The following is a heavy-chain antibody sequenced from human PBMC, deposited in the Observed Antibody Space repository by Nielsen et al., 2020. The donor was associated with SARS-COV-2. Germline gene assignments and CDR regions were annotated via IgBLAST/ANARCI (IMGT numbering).Heavy chain of an antibody. Sequence: WVRQAPGQGLEWMGWISAYNGNTNYAQKLQGRVTMTTDTSTSTAYMELRSLRSDDTAVYYCARDRSGSYSDYWGQGTLVTVSS. J-gene: IGHJ4*02. CDR2: ISAYNGNT. V-gene: IGHV1-18*01. D-gene: IGHD6-25*01. CDR3: ARDRSGSYSDY.